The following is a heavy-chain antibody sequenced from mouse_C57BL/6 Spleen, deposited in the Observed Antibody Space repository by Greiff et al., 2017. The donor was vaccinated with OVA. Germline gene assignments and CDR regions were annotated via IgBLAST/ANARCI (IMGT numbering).Heavy chain of an antibody. V-gene: IGHV1-61*01. J-gene: IGHJ1*03. CDR2: IYPSDSET. CDR1: GYTFTSYW. Sequence: VKLQQPGAELVRPGSSVKLSCKASGYTFTSYWMDWVKQRPGQGLEWIGNIYPSDSETHYNQKFKDKATLTVDKSSSTAYMQLSSLTSEDSAVYYCARGVYYDYEGWYFDVWGTGTTVTVSS. D-gene: IGHD2-4*01. CDR3: ARGVYYDYEGWYFDV.